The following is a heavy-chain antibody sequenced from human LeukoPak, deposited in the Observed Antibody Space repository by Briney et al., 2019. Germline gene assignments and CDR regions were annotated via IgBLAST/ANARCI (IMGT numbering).Heavy chain of an antibody. V-gene: IGHV5-51*01. CDR2: IYPGDSAT. J-gene: IGHJ5*02. CDR1: GYIFSSYW. Sequence: GESLKISCQGSGYIFSSYWIAWVRQMPGKGLEWMGIIYPGDSATRYSPSFQGQVTISADKSISTAYLQWSSLKASDTAIYYCARSATNWFDPWGQGTLVTVSS. CDR3: ARSATNWFDP. D-gene: IGHD2-15*01.